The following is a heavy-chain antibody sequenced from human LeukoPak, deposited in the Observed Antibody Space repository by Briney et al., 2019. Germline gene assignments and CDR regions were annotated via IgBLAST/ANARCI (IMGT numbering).Heavy chain of an antibody. CDR2: FDPEDGET. CDR1: GYTLTELS. CDR3: ATWYSSSWSPFDY. J-gene: IGHJ4*02. Sequence: ASVKVSCKVSGYTLTELSMHWVRQAPGKGLEWMGGFDPEDGETIYAQKFQGRVTMTEDTSTDTAYMELSSLRPEDTAVYYCATWYSSSWSPFDYWGQGTLVTVSS. D-gene: IGHD6-13*01. V-gene: IGHV1-24*01.